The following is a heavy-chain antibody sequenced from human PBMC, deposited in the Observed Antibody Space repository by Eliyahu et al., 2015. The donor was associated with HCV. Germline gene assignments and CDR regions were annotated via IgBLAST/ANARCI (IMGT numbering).Heavy chain of an antibody. D-gene: IGHD6-19*01. CDR3: ASGGGGIAVAGTGGWFDP. CDR1: GGSISTYY. Sequence: QVQLQESGPGLVKPSETLSLTCTVSGGSISTYYWSWIRQPPGKGLEWIGYIHYRGSTNYNPXLKSRVTISVDTSKNQFSLKLTSVTAADTAVYYCASGGGGIAVAGTGGWFDPWGQGTLVTVSS. V-gene: IGHV4-59*01. CDR2: IHYRGST. J-gene: IGHJ5*02.